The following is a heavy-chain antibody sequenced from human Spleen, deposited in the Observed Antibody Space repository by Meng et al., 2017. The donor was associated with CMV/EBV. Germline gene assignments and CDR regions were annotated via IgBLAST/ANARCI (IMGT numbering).Heavy chain of an antibody. Sequence: SETLSLTCTVSGGSISSYYWTWIRQPPGKGLEWIGYIYYSGSTNYNPPLKSRVTISVDTSNNQFSLKLSSVTAADTAVYYCARVVPSTRLTRYFFDYWGQGTLVTVSS. D-gene: IGHD2-2*01. CDR3: ARVVPSTRLTRYFFDY. V-gene: IGHV4-59*01. CDR2: IYYSGST. CDR1: GGSISSYY. J-gene: IGHJ4*02.